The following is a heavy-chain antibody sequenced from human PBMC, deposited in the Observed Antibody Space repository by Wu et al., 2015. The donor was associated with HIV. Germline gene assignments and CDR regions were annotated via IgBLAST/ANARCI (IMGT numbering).Heavy chain of an antibody. CDR1: GYNFVSFG. Sequence: QLLQSARQLKKPGDSVRVSCQTSGYNFVSFGINWLRKAPGQPLQWLGWIDTFNGDRNYTSGRFTMTTNTSTATAFLELRSLRLDDTAVYYCASLAWGYCSSTSCYFEPPGNDTFDIWGQGTMVTVSP. CDR2: IDTFNGDR. CDR3: ASLAWGYCSSTSCYFEPPGNDTFDI. V-gene: IGHV1-18*01. J-gene: IGHJ3*02. D-gene: IGHD2-2*01.